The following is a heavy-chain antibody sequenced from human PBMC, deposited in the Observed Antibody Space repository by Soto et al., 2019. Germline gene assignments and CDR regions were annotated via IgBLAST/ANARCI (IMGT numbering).Heavy chain of an antibody. V-gene: IGHV5-51*01. CDR3: ARPANTVADHFDL. J-gene: IGHJ4*02. D-gene: IGHD4-17*01. CDR2: IYPSDSDT. Sequence: GESLKISCQVSGYTFTIYWIGWVRQMPGKGLEWMGIIYPSDSDTRYSPSFQGQVTISADQSINTAYLQWDSLKASDTAIYYCARPANTVADHFDLWGQGTPVTVS. CDR1: GYTFTIYW.